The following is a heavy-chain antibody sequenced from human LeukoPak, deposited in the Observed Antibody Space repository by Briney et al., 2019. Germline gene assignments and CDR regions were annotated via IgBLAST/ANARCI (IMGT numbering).Heavy chain of an antibody. V-gene: IGHV4-59*01. CDR1: GGSISSYY. J-gene: IGHJ4*02. CDR2: IYYSGST. Sequence: SETLSLTCSVSGGSISSYYWSWIRQPPGKGLEWIGYIYYSGSTNYNPSLKSRVTISVDTSKNQFSLKLSSVTAADTAVYYCARRFSSGWWTFDYWGQGTLVTVSS. D-gene: IGHD6-19*01. CDR3: ARRFSSGWWTFDY.